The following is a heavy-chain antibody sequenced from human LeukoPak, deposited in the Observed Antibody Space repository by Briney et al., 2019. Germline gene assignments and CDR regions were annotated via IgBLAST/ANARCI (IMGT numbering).Heavy chain of an antibody. Sequence: GESLKIACKSSGYRLTAYWIAWVRQMPGLGLEWMGIIFPGDSNTRYRPSFQGQVTISVDKSIATAYLQWNSLRASDTAMYYCAKLGYDSNGFKGRHFDYWGQGTLVTVSS. CDR2: IFPGDSNT. CDR3: AKLGYDSNGFKGRHFDY. J-gene: IGHJ4*02. V-gene: IGHV5-51*01. CDR1: GYRLTAYW. D-gene: IGHD3-22*01.